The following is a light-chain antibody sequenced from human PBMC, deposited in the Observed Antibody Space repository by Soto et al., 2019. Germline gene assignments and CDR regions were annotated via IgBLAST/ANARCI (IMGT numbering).Light chain of an antibody. V-gene: IGKV3-15*01. CDR3: QQYGNWPFT. CDR2: GAS. J-gene: IGKJ5*01. Sequence: ETLMKQSPATLSVTPGERATLSCRASQSVSSNLAWYQQKPGQAPRLLIYGASTRATGLPARFSGSGSGTEFTLTISSLLSEDFAVYYCQQYGNWPFTFGQGTRLEIK. CDR1: QSVSSN.